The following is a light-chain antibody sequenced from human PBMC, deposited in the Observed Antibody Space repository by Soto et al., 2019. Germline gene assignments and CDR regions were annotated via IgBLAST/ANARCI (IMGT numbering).Light chain of an antibody. Sequence: QSVLTQPASVSGSPGQSITISCTGTSSDVGGYNYVSWYQQYPGKVPKLMIYEVSNRPAGVSNRFSGSKSGNTASLTISGLQAEDEADYYCNSRGAGLTYVFGTGTKGHRP. V-gene: IGLV2-14*01. CDR2: EVS. CDR1: SSDVGGYNY. J-gene: IGLJ1*01. CDR3: NSRGAGLTYV.